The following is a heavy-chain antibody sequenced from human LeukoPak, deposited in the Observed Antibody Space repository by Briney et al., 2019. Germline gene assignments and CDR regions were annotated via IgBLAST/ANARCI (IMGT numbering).Heavy chain of an antibody. J-gene: IGHJ6*03. CDR3: TRGVGRAHYYYYMDV. CDR2: IDSSGSTI. V-gene: IGHV3-48*03. Sequence: GGSLRLSCAASGFSFSSYEMNWVRQAPGKGLEWVSYIDSSGSTIHYADSVKGRFTISRDNVKNSLYLQMNGLRAEDTAVYYCTRGVGRAHYYYYMDVWGKGATVPVSS. D-gene: IGHD3-10*01. CDR1: GFSFSSYE.